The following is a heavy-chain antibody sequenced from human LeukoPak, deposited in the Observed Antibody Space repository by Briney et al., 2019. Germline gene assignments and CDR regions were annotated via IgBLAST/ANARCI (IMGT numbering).Heavy chain of an antibody. J-gene: IGHJ4*02. CDR1: GYTFTSYY. CDR3: ARGCGGDCSTRLLDY. V-gene: IGHV1-46*01. D-gene: IGHD2-21*01. Sequence: ASVKVSCKASGYTFTSYYMHWVRQAPGQGREWMGIINPSGGSTNYAQKFQGRVIMTRDTSTSTVYMEVSSLRSEDTAVYYCARGCGGDCSTRLLDYWGQGTLVTVSS. CDR2: INPSGGST.